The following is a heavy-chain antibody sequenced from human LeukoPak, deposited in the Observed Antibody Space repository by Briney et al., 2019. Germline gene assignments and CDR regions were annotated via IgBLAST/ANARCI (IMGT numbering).Heavy chain of an antibody. CDR1: GFTFSTYA. CDR2: ISDGGGST. CDR3: EHLGLKVGGDY. V-gene: IGHV3-23*01. D-gene: IGHD3-3*02. J-gene: IGHJ4*02. Sequence: GGSLRLSCAASGFTFSTYAMSWVRQAPGMRLEWVSSISDGGGSTHYADSVEGRFTISRDNSKNTLYLQMNSLRGEDTAVYYCEHLGLKVGGDYWGRGALVTVSS.